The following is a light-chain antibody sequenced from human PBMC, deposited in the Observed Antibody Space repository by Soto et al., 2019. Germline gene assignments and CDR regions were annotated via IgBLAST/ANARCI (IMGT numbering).Light chain of an antibody. V-gene: IGKV1-5*03. J-gene: IGKJ1*01. CDR3: QQHGSSPWM. CDR2: KAS. CDR1: QTISSW. Sequence: DIQMTQSPSTLSGSVGDRVTITCRASQTISSWLAWYQQKPGKAPKLLIYKASTLKSGVPSRFSGSGSGTEFTLTISSLQPDDFATYYCQQHGSSPWMFGQGTKVDIK.